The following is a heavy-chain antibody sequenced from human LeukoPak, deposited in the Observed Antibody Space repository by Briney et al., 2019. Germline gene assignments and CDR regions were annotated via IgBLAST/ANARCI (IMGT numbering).Heavy chain of an antibody. CDR1: GGSISSGDYY. V-gene: IGHV4-30-4*08. CDR3: ARDRQQLVRGDHFDY. Sequence: SETLSLTCTVSGGSISSGDYYWSWIRQPPGKGLEWIGYIYYSGSTYYNPSLKSRVTMSVDTSKNQFSLKLSSVTAADTAVYYCARDRQQLVRGDHFDYWGQGTLVTVSS. CDR2: IYYSGST. D-gene: IGHD6-13*01. J-gene: IGHJ4*02.